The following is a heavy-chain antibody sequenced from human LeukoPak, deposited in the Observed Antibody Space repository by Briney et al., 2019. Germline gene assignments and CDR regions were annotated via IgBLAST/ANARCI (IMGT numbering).Heavy chain of an antibody. CDR3: ARGKGGLYYGSGSQGGYFDF. V-gene: IGHV3-30*09. D-gene: IGHD3-10*01. CDR2: TSFDGKNK. Sequence: GGSLRLFCAASGFTFSNYAMHWVRQAPGRGLEWVAVTSFDGKNKFYADSVKGRFAIFRDNSKNTLYLQVDNLRAEDTSVYFCARGKGGLYYGSGSQGGYFDFWGQGTRVTVSS. J-gene: IGHJ4*02. CDR1: GFTFSNYA.